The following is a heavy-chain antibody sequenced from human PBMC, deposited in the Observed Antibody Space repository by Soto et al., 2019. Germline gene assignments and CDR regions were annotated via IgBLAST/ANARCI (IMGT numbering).Heavy chain of an antibody. V-gene: IGHV3-23*01. CDR3: AKYSTSWRGGQFDY. D-gene: IGHD6-13*01. J-gene: IGHJ4*02. CDR1: GFTFSIYA. Sequence: EVQLLESGGGLVQPGGSLRLSCAASGFTFSIYAMSWVRQAPGKGLEWVLAVSSSGGSTYYADSVKGRFTISRDNSKNTLYLQMNSLRAEDTAVYYCAKYSTSWRGGQFDYWGQGTLVTVSS. CDR2: VSSSGGST.